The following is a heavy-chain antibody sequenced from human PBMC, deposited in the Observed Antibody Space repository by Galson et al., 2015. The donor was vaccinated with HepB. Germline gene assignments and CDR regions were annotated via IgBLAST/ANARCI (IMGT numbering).Heavy chain of an antibody. CDR1: GFTFSSYE. CDR3: ARDQKGYYYGSGINGMDV. Sequence: SLRLSCAASGFTFSSYEMNWVRQAPGKGLEWVSYISSSGSTIYYADSVKGRFTISRDNAKNSLYLQMNSLRADDTAVYYCARDQKGYYYGSGINGMDVWGQGTTVTVSS. J-gene: IGHJ6*02. D-gene: IGHD3-10*01. CDR2: ISSSGSTI. V-gene: IGHV3-48*03.